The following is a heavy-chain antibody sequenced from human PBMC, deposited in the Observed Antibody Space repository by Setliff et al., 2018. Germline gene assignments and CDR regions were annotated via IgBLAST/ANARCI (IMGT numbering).Heavy chain of an antibody. D-gene: IGHD3-16*01. Sequence: ASVKVSCKASGYTFTGYYMHWVRQAPGQGLEWRGGFDPEDEETIYAQKFQGRVTMTSDTSISTAYMELGRLRSDDTAVYFCARDGGGDSDAFDIWGQGTMVTVSS. J-gene: IGHJ3*02. CDR3: ARDGGGDSDAFDI. CDR2: FDPEDEET. CDR1: GYTFTGYY. V-gene: IGHV1-2*02.